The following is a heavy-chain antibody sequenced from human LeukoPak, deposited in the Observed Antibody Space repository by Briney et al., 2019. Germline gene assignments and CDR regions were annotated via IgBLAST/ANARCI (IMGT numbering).Heavy chain of an antibody. CDR1: GFTFSTYG. CDR3: AKGGESSGYYGGPDY. J-gene: IGHJ4*02. CDR2: LSYDGSNK. Sequence: PGGSLRLSCAASGFTFSTYGMHWVRQAPGKGLEWLAVLSYDGSNKYYRDSVKGRFTISRDNSKNTLYLQMNSLRAEDTAVYYCAKGGESSGYYGGPDYWGQGTLVTVSS. D-gene: IGHD3-22*01. V-gene: IGHV3-30*18.